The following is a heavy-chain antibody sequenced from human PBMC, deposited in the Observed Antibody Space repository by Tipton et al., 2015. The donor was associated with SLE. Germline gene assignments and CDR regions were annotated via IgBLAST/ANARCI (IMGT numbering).Heavy chain of an antibody. CDR2: IYTSGST. CDR3: AREGRYPYYYYYMDV. D-gene: IGHD2-2*01. CDR1: GGSISSGSYY. Sequence: TLSLTCTVSGGSISSGSYYWSWIRQPAGKGLEWIGHIYTSGSTNYNPSLKSRVTISVDTSKNQFSLKLSSVTAADTAVYYCAREGRYPYYYYYMDVWGKGTTVTVSS. V-gene: IGHV4-61*09. J-gene: IGHJ6*03.